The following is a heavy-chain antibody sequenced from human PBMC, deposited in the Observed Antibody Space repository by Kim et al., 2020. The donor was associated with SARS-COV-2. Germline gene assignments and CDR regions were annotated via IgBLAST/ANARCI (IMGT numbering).Heavy chain of an antibody. CDR3: ARGGIAVAGTQDFDY. D-gene: IGHD6-19*01. V-gene: IGHV3-13*01. J-gene: IGHJ4*02. Sequence: GSVKGRFTISRENAKNSLYLQMNSLRAGDTAVYYCARGGIAVAGTQDFDYWGQGTLVTVSS.